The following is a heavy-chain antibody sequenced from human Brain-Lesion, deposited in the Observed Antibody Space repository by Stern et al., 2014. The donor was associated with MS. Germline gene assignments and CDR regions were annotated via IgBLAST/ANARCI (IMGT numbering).Heavy chain of an antibody. Sequence: QVQLLESGPGLVKPSETLSLTCTVAGGSVSSTSYAWAWIRQPPGKGLEWIGTIYYSGKTYYSPSLKSRLTISLDTSQNQFSLQLRLVTAADTAVYYCAGEEDIRYCSGGSCTGNWFDPWGQGTLVTVSS. J-gene: IGHJ5*02. D-gene: IGHD2-15*01. CDR2: IYYSGKT. V-gene: IGHV4-39*01. CDR3: AGEEDIRYCSGGSCTGNWFDP. CDR1: GGSVSSTSYA.